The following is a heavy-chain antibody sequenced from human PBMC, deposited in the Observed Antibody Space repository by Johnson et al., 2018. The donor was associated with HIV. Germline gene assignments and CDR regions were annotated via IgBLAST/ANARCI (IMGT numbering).Heavy chain of an antibody. Sequence: VQLVESGGGLVKPGGSLRLSCAASGITFSNTWMSWVRQAPGKGLEWVGRIKSKTDGGTTDYDAPVKGRFTISRDDSINTLYLQMNSLKTEDTAVYYCSNYYVPPLWGRGTMVTVSS. J-gene: IGHJ3*01. V-gene: IGHV3-15*01. CDR3: SNYYVPPL. CDR1: GITFSNTW. CDR2: IKSKTDGGTT. D-gene: IGHD3-10*02.